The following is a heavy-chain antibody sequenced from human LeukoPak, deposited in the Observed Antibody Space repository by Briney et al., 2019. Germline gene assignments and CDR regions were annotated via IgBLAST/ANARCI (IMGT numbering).Heavy chain of an antibody. CDR1: GGSISSSSYY. Sequence: SETLSLTCTVSGGSISSSSYYWGWIRQPPGKGLEWIGSIYYSGSTYYNPSLKSRVTISVDTSKNQFSLKLSSVTAADTAVYYCARVRQWLGNDAFDIWGQGTMVTVSS. CDR3: ARVRQWLGNDAFDI. J-gene: IGHJ3*02. CDR2: IYYSGST. V-gene: IGHV4-39*07. D-gene: IGHD6-19*01.